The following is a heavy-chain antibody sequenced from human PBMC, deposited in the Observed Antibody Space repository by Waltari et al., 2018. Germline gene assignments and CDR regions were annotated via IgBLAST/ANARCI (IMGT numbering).Heavy chain of an antibody. V-gene: IGHV3-30-3*01. J-gene: IGHJ6*02. D-gene: IGHD3-3*01. Sequence: QVQLVESGGGVVQPGRSLRLSCVASGFSLSPYSMHWVRQAPGQGLEWVAVISYAGSNKYYEDAVQGRFTNSRDNSKNTLYLQMNSLRAEDTAVYYCARDVSGLGVVRHYYGMDVWGQGTTVTVSS. CDR3: ARDVSGLGVVRHYYGMDV. CDR1: GFSLSPYS. CDR2: ISYAGSNK.